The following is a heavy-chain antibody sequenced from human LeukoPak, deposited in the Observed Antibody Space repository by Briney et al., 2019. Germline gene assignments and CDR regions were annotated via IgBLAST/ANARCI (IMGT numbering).Heavy chain of an antibody. CDR3: ASGGLLRYFDWLLYVSWFDP. J-gene: IGHJ5*02. CDR1: GYTFTSHY. CDR2: IIPIFGTA. D-gene: IGHD3-9*01. V-gene: IGHV1-69*13. Sequence: SVKVSCKASGYTFTSHYLHWVRQAPGQGLEWMGGIIPIFGTANYAQKFQGRVTITADESTSTAYMELSSLRSEDTAVYYCASGGLLRYFDWLLYVSWFDPWGQGTLVTVSS.